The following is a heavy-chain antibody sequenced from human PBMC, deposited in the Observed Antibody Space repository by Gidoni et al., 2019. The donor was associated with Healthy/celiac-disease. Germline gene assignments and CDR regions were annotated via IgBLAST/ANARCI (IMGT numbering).Heavy chain of an antibody. CDR1: GGPFSSYA. J-gene: IGHJ6*02. V-gene: IGHV1-69*01. Sequence: QVQLVQSGAEVKKPGSSVKVSCKASGGPFSSYAISWVRPAPGQGLEWMGGIITIFGTANYAQKFQGRVTITADESTSTAYMELSSLRSEDTAVYYCASERGCSGGSCYSIDYYGMDVWGQGTTVTVSS. D-gene: IGHD2-15*01. CDR2: IITIFGTA. CDR3: ASERGCSGGSCYSIDYYGMDV.